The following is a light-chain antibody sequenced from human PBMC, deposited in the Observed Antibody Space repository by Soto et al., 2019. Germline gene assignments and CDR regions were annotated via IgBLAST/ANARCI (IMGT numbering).Light chain of an antibody. J-gene: IGKJ1*01. CDR3: QQSYTSPPWT. CDR2: RAS. V-gene: IGKV1-39*01. CDR1: QIISTY. Sequence: DIQMTQSPSSLSASVGDRVTISCRASQIISTYLNWYQQKPGTAPRLLISRASSVKSGVPPRFSGSGSGRAFTLTISSLRPEDIGTYFCQQSYTSPPWTFGQGTKVEVK.